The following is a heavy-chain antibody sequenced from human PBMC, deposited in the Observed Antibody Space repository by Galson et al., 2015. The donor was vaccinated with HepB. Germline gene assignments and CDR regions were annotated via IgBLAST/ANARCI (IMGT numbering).Heavy chain of an antibody. CDR3: ARVPHYYDSSGYQRYYFDY. J-gene: IGHJ4*02. CDR2: IYYSGST. D-gene: IGHD3-22*01. Sequence: LTCAVSGGSISSGGYSWSWIRQPPGKGLEWIGYIYYSGSTYYNPSLKSRVTISVDTSKNQFSLKLSSVTAADTAVYYCARVPHYYDSSGYQRYYFDYWGQGTLVTVSS. CDR1: GGSISSGGYS. V-gene: IGHV4-30-2*05.